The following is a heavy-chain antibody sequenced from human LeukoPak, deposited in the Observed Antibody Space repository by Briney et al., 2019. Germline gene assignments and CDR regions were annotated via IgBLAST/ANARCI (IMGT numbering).Heavy chain of an antibody. CDR1: GFSFTDYP. J-gene: IGHJ4*02. D-gene: IGHD7-27*01. Sequence: GGSLRLSCATSGFSFTDYPMNWVRQAPGKGLEWVSYISSSSSTIYYADSVKGRFTISRDNAKNSLYLQMNSLRDEDTAVYHCAREGILGLDYWGQGTLVTVSS. CDR3: AREGILGLDY. V-gene: IGHV3-48*02. CDR2: ISSSSSTI.